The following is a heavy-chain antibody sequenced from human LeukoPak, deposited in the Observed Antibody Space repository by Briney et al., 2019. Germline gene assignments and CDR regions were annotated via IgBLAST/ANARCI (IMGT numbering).Heavy chain of an antibody. CDR1: GGSFSGYY. J-gene: IGHJ4*02. CDR3: ARAGDSSGYSDY. CDR2: INHSGST. D-gene: IGHD3-22*01. Sequence: SETLSLTCAVYGGSFSGYYWSWIRQPPGKGLEWIGEINHSGSTNYNPSLKSQVTISVDTSKNQFSLKLSSVTAADTAVYYCARAGDSSGYSDYWGQGIPVTVSS. V-gene: IGHV4-34*01.